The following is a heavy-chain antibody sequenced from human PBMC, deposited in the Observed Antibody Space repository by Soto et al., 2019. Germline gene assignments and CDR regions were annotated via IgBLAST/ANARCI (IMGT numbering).Heavy chain of an antibody. D-gene: IGHD6-19*01. J-gene: IGHJ4*02. Sequence: QIQLVQSGVEVKKPGASVKVSCKASGYIFTNYDIGWVRQAPGQGLEGMGWVSPYSGSTTYVQKFQGRVIMSIDTSRTTAYMELRSLTSDDTAVNYCVRFATGGWYTGGYWGQGTLVSVSS. CDR1: GYIFTNYD. CDR3: VRFATGGWYTGGY. V-gene: IGHV1-18*01. CDR2: VSPYSGST.